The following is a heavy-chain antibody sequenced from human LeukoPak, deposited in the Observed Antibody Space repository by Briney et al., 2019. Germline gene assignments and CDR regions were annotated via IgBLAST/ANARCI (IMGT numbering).Heavy chain of an antibody. Sequence: ESLKISCKGSGYSFTNYWIGWVRRLPGKGLEWMGIIYPGDSDTRYSPSFQGQVTISADKSISTAYLQWSSLKASDTAMYYCARRAYCGGDCYIDYWGQGTLVTVSS. J-gene: IGHJ4*02. CDR2: IYPGDSDT. V-gene: IGHV5-51*01. CDR3: ARRAYCGGDCYIDY. D-gene: IGHD2-21*02. CDR1: GYSFTNYW.